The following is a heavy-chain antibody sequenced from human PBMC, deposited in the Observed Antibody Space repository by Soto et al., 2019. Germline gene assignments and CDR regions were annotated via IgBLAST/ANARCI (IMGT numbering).Heavy chain of an antibody. D-gene: IGHD1-1*01. CDR2: ISDHNDNT. CDR3: ARGRYGDY. J-gene: IGHJ4*02. V-gene: IGHV1-18*01. CDR1: GYTFTSYG. Sequence: QVNLVQSGAEVRKPGASVKVSCKGSGYTFTSYGIAWVRQAPGQGLEWMGWISDHNDNTNYAQKVQGRVTVTRDTSTSTAYMELRNLRSDDTAVYYCARGRYGDYWGQGALVTVSS.